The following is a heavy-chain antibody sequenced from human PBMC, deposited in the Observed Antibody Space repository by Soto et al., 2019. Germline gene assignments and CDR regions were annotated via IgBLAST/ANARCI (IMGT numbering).Heavy chain of an antibody. V-gene: IGHV1-18*01. J-gene: IGHJ4*02. CDR2: ISGYKGHT. Sequence: QVQLVQSGTEVTKPGASVKVACKTSGYTFASYGISWVRQAPGQGLEWMGWISGYKGHTSYAQNVREGATVTTGSSTTSDCRPARNLRSAAARFPLCSRDGRSVVERVAGRLLAFWGQGTLVTVSS. CDR1: GYTFASYG. D-gene: IGHD2-15*01. CDR3: SRDGRSVVERVAGRLLAF.